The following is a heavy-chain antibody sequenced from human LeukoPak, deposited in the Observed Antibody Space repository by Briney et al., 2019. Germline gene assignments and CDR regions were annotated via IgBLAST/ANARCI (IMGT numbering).Heavy chain of an antibody. CDR2: IYPGNRI. J-gene: IGHJ4*02. V-gene: IGHV3-53*01. D-gene: IGHD5-18*01. CDR1: GFSVRGSY. Sequence: GGSLRLSCAVSGFSVRGSYMSWVRQTPGKGLEWISIIYPGNRIFYADSVKGRFTISRDSSNNTLYLQMNSLRAEDTAVYYCARHGGYTYGYVHEFDYWGQGALVIVSS. CDR3: ARHGGYTYGYVHEFDY.